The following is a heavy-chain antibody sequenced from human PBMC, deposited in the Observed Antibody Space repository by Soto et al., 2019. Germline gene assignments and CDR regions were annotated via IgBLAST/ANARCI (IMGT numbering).Heavy chain of an antibody. V-gene: IGHV4-59*01. Sequence: SETLSLTCTVSGGSISSYYWSWIRQPPGKGLEWIGYIYYSGSTNYNPSLKSRVTISVDTSKNQFSLKLSSVTAADTAVYSCARSGVDSAPARHQRDLTRYYFDYWGQGTLVTVSS. CDR3: ARSGVDSAPARHQRDLTRYYFDY. CDR2: IYYSGST. J-gene: IGHJ4*02. D-gene: IGHD6-25*01. CDR1: GGSISSYY.